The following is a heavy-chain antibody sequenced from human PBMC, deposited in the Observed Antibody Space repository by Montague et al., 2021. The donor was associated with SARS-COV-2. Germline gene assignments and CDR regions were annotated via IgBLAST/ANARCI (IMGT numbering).Heavy chain of an antibody. Sequence: SETLSLTCTVSGGSISSYYWTWIRQPPGKGLEWIGYIYYSGNTNYNPSLKSRVTISVDTSKNQFSLKLSSVTAADTAVYYCARGFDYWGQGTLVTVSS. CDR2: IYYSGNT. J-gene: IGHJ4*02. V-gene: IGHV4-59*12. CDR3: ARGFDY. CDR1: GGSISSYY.